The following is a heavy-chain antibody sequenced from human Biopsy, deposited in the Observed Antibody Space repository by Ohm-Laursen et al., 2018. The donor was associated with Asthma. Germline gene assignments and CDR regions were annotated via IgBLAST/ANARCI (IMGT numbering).Heavy chain of an antibody. Sequence: SLRLSCAASGFTFGDYWMSWVRQVPGKGLEWVANIKHDGTEKNHVDSLKGRFTISRDNAKNSLYLQMNSRRAEDTAVYYCARTFHFWSPYHAEHSQLWGQGTLVTVPS. CDR2: IKHDGTEK. CDR3: ARTFHFWSPYHAEHSQL. J-gene: IGHJ1*01. D-gene: IGHD3-3*02. V-gene: IGHV3-7*01. CDR1: GFTFGDYW.